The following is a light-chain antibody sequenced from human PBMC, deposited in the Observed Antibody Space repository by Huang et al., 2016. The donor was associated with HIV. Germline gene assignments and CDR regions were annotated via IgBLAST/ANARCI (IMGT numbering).Light chain of an antibody. CDR2: GAS. CDR1: QSVGNNY. V-gene: IGKV3-20*01. Sequence: ENVFTQSPGTLSSSPGERATLSCRASQSVGNNYLAWYQQKPGQAPRLLIYGASTRATGIPARFLGSGSGTVFTLTISRLEPADFAVYYCQQYGSSPRPFGQGTKVEIK. CDR3: QQYGSSPRP. J-gene: IGKJ1*01.